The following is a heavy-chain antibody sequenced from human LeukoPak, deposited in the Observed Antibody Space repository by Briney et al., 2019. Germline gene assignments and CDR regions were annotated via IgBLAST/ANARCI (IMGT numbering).Heavy chain of an antibody. V-gene: IGHV4-59*01. CDR1: GGSISSYY. CDR3: ARLDYGDYDY. J-gene: IGHJ4*02. CDR2: IYYSGST. Sequence: SETLSLTCTVSGGSISSYYWSWIRQPPGKGLEWIGYIYYSGSTNYNPSLKSRVTISVDTSKNQFSLKLSSVTAADTAVYYCARLDYGDYDYWGQGTLVTVSS. D-gene: IGHD4-17*01.